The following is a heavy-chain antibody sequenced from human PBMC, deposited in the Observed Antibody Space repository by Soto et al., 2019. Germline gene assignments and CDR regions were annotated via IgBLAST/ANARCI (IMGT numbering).Heavy chain of an antibody. V-gene: IGHV3-23*01. D-gene: IGHD2-21*02. CDR3: AKDGSKYCGGDCYPEYFQH. J-gene: IGHJ1*01. CDR1: GFTFSSYA. Sequence: EVQLLESGGGLVQPGGSLRLSCAASGFTFSSYAMSWVRQAPGKGLEWVSAISGSGGSTYYADSVKGRFTISRDNSMNTLYLQMNSLRAEDTAVYYCAKDGSKYCGGDCYPEYFQHWGQGTLVTVSS. CDR2: ISGSGGST.